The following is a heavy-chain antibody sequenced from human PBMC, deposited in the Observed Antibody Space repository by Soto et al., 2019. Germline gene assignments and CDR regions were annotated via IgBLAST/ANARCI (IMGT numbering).Heavy chain of an antibody. J-gene: IGHJ4*02. Sequence: PGGSLRLSCAASGFTFSTYSMNWVCQAQGQGLEWVSFSSSSCNYISYADSVKGRFTISRDNAKNSLYLQMNSLRAEDTAVYYCARAPYYYDNSGYYYWGQGTLVTVSS. D-gene: IGHD3-22*01. CDR3: ARAPYYYDNSGYYY. V-gene: IGHV3-21*01. CDR1: GFTFSTYS. CDR2: SSSSCNYI.